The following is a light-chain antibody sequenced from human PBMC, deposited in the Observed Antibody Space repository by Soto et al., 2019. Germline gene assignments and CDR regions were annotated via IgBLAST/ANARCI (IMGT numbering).Light chain of an antibody. Sequence: DIQMTQSPSTLSASVGDRVTITCRASQNVSTWLAWYLHRPRKAPNLLLFDVSNLESGVPSRFSGSGSGTEFTLTISSLQSDDFATYYCQQYDSYRTFGQGTKVDIK. V-gene: IGKV1-5*01. J-gene: IGKJ1*01. CDR2: DVS. CDR3: QQYDSYRT. CDR1: QNVSTW.